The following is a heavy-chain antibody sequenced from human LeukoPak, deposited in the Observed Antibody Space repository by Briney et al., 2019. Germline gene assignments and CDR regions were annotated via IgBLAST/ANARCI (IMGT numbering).Heavy chain of an antibody. V-gene: IGHV3-23*01. CDR1: GFSFSSYG. Sequence: GGFLRLSCAASGFSFSSYGMNWVRQAPGKGLEWVSAISGSGGSTYYADSVKGRFTISRDNSKNTLYLQMNSLRAEDTAVYYCAKDSGLLWFGELPLMSYYYYGMDVWGQGTTVTVSS. D-gene: IGHD3-10*01. CDR2: ISGSGGST. J-gene: IGHJ6*02. CDR3: AKDSGLLWFGELPLMSYYYYGMDV.